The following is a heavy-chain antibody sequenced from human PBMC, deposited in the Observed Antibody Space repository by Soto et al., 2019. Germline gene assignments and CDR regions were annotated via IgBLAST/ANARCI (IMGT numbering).Heavy chain of an antibody. CDR2: IGGGGSSP. CDR3: AKARCSTTNCYVPDY. Sequence: EVQLLESGGGLVQPGGSLRLSCEASGFTFSTYTMSWVRQAPGKGLEWVSVIGGGGSSPSYVDSVQGRFTISRDNYKNTLFLQMNSLRAEDTAMYYCAKARCSTTNCYVPDYWGQGTLVTVSS. V-gene: IGHV3-23*01. CDR1: GFTFSTYT. D-gene: IGHD2-2*01. J-gene: IGHJ4*02.